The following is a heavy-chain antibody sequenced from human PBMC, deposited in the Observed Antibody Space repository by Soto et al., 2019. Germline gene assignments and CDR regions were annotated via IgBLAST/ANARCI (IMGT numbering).Heavy chain of an antibody. Sequence: EVQLVESGGGLVQAGWSLRLSCEASGFDFSNSWMAWVRQAPGKGLEWVANIKTDGSEKYYVESVKGRFTISRDNAKNSLFLQMNSLRAEDTAMYYCARDGGYDTFHNWGQGTLVTVSS. CDR1: GFDFSNSW. CDR3: ARDGGYDTFHN. V-gene: IGHV3-7*01. D-gene: IGHD5-12*01. J-gene: IGHJ4*02. CDR2: IKTDGSEK.